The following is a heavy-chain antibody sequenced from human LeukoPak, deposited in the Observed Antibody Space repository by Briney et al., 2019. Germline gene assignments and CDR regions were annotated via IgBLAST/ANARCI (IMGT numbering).Heavy chain of an antibody. CDR3: ARGYSSGWYQDAFDI. CDR1: GGSISSGSFY. Sequence: PSETLSLTCAVSGGSISSGSFYWSWLRQPAGKTLEWIGRVFSSGTTTYNPSLKSRVTISVDTSKNQFSLKLSSVTAADTAVYYCARGYSSGWYQDAFDIWGQGTMVTVSS. J-gene: IGHJ3*02. CDR2: VFSSGTT. D-gene: IGHD6-19*01. V-gene: IGHV4-61*02.